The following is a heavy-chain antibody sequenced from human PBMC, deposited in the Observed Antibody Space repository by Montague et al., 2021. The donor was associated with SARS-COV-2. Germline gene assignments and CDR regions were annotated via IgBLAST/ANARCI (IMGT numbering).Heavy chain of an antibody. CDR3: ARASVTGGTLDY. Sequence: SETLSLTCAVSGDSIGNGHWWSWVRQPPGKGLEWIGEVYHTGSTNYNPSLKNRVTISVDMSNDQFSLRVTSVTAADTAVYYCARASVTGGTLDYWGQGSLVTVSS. D-gene: IGHD1-26*01. V-gene: IGHV4-4*02. CDR2: VYHTGST. J-gene: IGHJ4*02. CDR1: GDSIGNGHW.